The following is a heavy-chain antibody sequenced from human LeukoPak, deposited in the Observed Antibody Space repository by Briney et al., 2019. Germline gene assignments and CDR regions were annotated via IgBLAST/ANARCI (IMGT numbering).Heavy chain of an antibody. V-gene: IGHV3-7*01. CDR1: GFTFSSYW. Sequence: GGSLRLSCAASGFTFSSYWMSWVRQAPGKGLEWVANIKQDGSEKYYVDSVKGRFTISRDNAKNSLYLQMNSLRAEDTAVYYCARVTVTTVHYYYYMDVWGKGTTVTVSS. CDR3: ARVTVTTVHYYYYMDV. J-gene: IGHJ6*03. D-gene: IGHD4-11*01. CDR2: IKQDGSEK.